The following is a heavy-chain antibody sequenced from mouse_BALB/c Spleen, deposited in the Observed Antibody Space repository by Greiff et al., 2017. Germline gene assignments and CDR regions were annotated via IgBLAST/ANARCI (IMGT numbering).Heavy chain of an antibody. CDR3: ANSSRYYYALDY. J-gene: IGHJ4*01. Sequence: VQRVESGPGLVAPSQSLSITCTVSGFSLTSYGVHWVRQPPGKGLEWLGVIWAGGSTNYNSALMSRLSISKDNSKSQVFLKMNSLQTDDTAMYYCANSSRYYYALDYWGQGTSVTVSS. V-gene: IGHV2-9*02. CDR1: GFSLTSYG. D-gene: IGHD1-1*01. CDR2: IWAGGST.